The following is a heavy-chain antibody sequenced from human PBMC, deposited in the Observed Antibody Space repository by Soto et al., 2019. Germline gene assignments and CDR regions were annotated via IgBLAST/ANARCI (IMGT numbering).Heavy chain of an antibody. CDR2: VYYNGST. D-gene: IGHD6-19*01. CDR1: GGSISGFY. J-gene: IGHJ4*02. V-gene: IGHV4-59*08. Sequence: SETLSLTCTVSGGSISGFYWSWIRQPPGKGLEWIGFVYYNGSTNFNPSLKSRVTISVDTSKNQFSLRLISVTAADTAVYYCARQQWPPSCLFDYWGQGTLVTVSS. CDR3: ARQQWPPSCLFDY.